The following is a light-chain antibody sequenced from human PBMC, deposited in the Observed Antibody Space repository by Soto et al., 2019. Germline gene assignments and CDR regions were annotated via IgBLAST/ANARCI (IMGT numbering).Light chain of an antibody. CDR1: QSVRSS. CDR2: GAS. CDR3: QQSDKWPPT. J-gene: IGKJ1*01. Sequence: EIVMTQSPATLSVSPGERATLSCGASQSVRSSLAWYQQKPGQAPRLLIHGASTRAPGVPARFSGSGSGTDFTLTISSLQSEDFAVYYCQQSDKWPPTFGQGTKVDIK. V-gene: IGKV3-15*01.